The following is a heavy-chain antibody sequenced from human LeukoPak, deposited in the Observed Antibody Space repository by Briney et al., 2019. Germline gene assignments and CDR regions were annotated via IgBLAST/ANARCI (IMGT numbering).Heavy chain of an antibody. J-gene: IGHJ3*02. CDR3: ARHRIAVARLDAFDI. D-gene: IGHD6-19*01. V-gene: IGHV5-51*01. CDR2: IYPGDSDT. Sequence: GESLKISCKGSGYSFTSYWIGWVRQMPGKGLEWMGVIYPGDSDTRYSPSFQGQVTISADKSISTAYLQWSSLKASDTAMYYCARHRIAVARLDAFDIWGQGTMVTVSS. CDR1: GYSFTSYW.